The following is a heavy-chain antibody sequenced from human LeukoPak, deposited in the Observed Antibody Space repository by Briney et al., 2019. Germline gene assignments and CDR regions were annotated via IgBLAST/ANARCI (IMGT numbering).Heavy chain of an antibody. D-gene: IGHD7-27*01. J-gene: IGHJ4*02. V-gene: IGHV1-2*02. CDR2: INPNSGGT. CDR3: ARDPSGDRGYFDY. Sequence: GASVKVSCKASGYTFTGYYMHWVRQAPGQGLEWMGWINPNSGGTNYAQKFQDRVTMTRDTSISTAYMELSRLRSDDTAVYYCARDPSGDRGYFDYWGQGTLVTVSS. CDR1: GYTFTGYY.